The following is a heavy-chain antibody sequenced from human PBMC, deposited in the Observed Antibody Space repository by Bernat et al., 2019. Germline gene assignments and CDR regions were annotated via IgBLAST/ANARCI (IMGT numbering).Heavy chain of an antibody. CDR2: ISYDGSNK. D-gene: IGHD4-23*01. CDR3: ARPREVTPRYYGMDV. Sequence: QVQLVESGGGVVQPGRSLRLSCAASGFTFSSYAMHWVRQAPGKGLEWGAVISYDGSNKYYADAVKGRFTISRDNSKNTLYLQMNSLRDEDTAVYYCARPREVTPRYYGMDVWGQGTTVTVSS. V-gene: IGHV3-30-3*01. CDR1: GFTFSSYA. J-gene: IGHJ6*02.